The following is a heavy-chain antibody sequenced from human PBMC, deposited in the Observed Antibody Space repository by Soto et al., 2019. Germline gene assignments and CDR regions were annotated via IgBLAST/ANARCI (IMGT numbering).Heavy chain of an antibody. CDR1: GFTFSSYA. Sequence: EVQLLESGGGLVQPGGSLRLSCAASGFTFSSYAITWFRQAPGKGLEWVSISSDSGGFTYYADSVKGRFTISRDNSMKTLDLQMNSLRAEDTDVYYGGNRPLNWGKWYFDLWGSGTLVTVSS. D-gene: IGHD7-27*01. CDR3: GNRPLNWGKWYFDL. J-gene: IGHJ2*01. V-gene: IGHV3-23*01. CDR2: SSDSGGFT.